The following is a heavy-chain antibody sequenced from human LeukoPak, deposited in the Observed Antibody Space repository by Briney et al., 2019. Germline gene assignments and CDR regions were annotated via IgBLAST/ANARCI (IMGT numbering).Heavy chain of an antibody. CDR2: ISPRSDNI. V-gene: IGHV3-48*01. CDR3: ARKIFAGDYYYMDV. CDR1: GFTFSSYS. J-gene: IGHJ6*03. Sequence: GGSLRLSCAASGFTFSSYSMNWVRQAPGKGLEWISYISPRSDNIHYADSVQGRFTISRDNAKNSLYLQMNSLRAEDSAIYYCARKIFAGDYYYMDVWGKGTAVTVSS. D-gene: IGHD3-3*01.